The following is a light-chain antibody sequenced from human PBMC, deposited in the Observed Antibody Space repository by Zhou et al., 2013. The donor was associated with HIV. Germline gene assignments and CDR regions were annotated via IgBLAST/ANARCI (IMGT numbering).Light chain of an antibody. CDR3: LQHNSYPWT. CDR1: QGISSY. J-gene: IGKJ1*01. V-gene: IGKV1-9*01. CDR2: VVS. Sequence: DIQLTQSPSFLSASVGDRVTITCRASQGISSYLAWYQQKPGKAPKRLIYVVSNLQSGVPSRFSGSGSGTEFTLTISSLQPKDFATYYCLQHNSYPWTFGQGTEVEIK.